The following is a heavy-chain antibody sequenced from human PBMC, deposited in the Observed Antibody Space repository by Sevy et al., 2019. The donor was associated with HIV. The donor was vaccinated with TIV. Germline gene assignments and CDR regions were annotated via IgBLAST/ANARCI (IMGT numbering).Heavy chain of an antibody. CDR3: AKYNRAQVTMVRGVVVYYYYGMDV. CDR2: ISGSGGST. J-gene: IGHJ6*02. Sequence: GGSLRLSCAASGFTFSIYAMSWVRQAPGKGLEWVSAISGSGGSTYYADSVKGRFTISRDNSKNTLYLQMNSLRAEDTAVYYCAKYNRAQVTMVRGVVVYYYYGMDVWGQGTTVTVSS. D-gene: IGHD3-10*01. V-gene: IGHV3-23*01. CDR1: GFTFSIYA.